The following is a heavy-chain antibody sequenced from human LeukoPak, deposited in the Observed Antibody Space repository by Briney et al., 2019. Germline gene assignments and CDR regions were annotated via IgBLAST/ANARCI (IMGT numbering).Heavy chain of an antibody. CDR1: GFTFSIYG. V-gene: IGHV3-30*18. CDR2: ISYDGSNK. D-gene: IGHD6-19*01. CDR3: AKDLTDSSGC. Sequence: PGGSLRLSCAASGFTFSIYGMHWVRQAPGKGLEWVAVISYDGSNKYYADSVKGRFTISRDNSKNTLYLQMNSLRAEDTAVYYCAKDLTDSSGCWGQGTLVTVSS. J-gene: IGHJ4*02.